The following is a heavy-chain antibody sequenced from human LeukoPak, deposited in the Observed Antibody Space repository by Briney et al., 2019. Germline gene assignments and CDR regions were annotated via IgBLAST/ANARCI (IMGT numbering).Heavy chain of an antibody. Sequence: SETLSLTCTVSGGSISSSSYYWGWIRQPPGKGLEWIGYIYYSGGTNHNPSLKSRVTISVDTSKNQFSLKLSSVTAADTAVYYRARLQAVRWFDPWGQGTLVTVSS. CDR2: IYYSGGT. CDR3: ARLQAVRWFDP. D-gene: IGHD6-25*01. J-gene: IGHJ5*02. CDR1: GGSISSSSYY. V-gene: IGHV4-61*05.